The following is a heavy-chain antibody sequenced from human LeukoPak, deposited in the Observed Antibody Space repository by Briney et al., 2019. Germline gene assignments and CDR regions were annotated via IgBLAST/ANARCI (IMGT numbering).Heavy chain of an antibody. CDR3: ARDDYYDSSGYYTNWFDP. CDR1: GFTFSSYW. V-gene: IGHV3-7*01. CDR2: IKQDGSEK. Sequence: PGGFLRLSCAASGFTFSSYWMSWVRQAPGKGLEWVANIKQDGSEKYYVDSVKGRFTISRDNAKNSLYLQMNSLRAEDTAVYYCARDDYYDSSGYYTNWFDPWGQGTLVTVSS. D-gene: IGHD3-22*01. J-gene: IGHJ5*02.